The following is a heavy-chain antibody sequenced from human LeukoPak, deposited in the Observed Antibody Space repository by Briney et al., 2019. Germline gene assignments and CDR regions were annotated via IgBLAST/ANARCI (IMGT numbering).Heavy chain of an antibody. V-gene: IGHV3-30*02. CDR1: GFTFSSYG. CDR3: AKDPTHFRVWDDYDSNVLNC. Sequence: GGSLRLSCAASGFTFSSYGMHWVRQAPGKVLEWVAFIRYDGSNKYYAASVKGRFTISRDNSKNTLNLQMNSLRAEDTAVYYCAKDPTHFRVWDDYDSNVLNCWGQGTLVTVSS. CDR2: IRYDGSNK. J-gene: IGHJ4*02. D-gene: IGHD3-22*01.